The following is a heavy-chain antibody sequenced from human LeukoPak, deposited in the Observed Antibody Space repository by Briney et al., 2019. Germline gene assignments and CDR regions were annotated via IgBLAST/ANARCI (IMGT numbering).Heavy chain of an antibody. D-gene: IGHD6-13*01. CDR1: GYTFSSYG. Sequence: PVKVSCKASGYTFSSYGISWVRQAPGQGLEWMGGIIPIFDTANYAQKFQGRVTITTDESTSTAYMELSSLRSEDTAVYYCARSRSYSSSSDYWGQGTLVTVSS. V-gene: IGHV1-69*05. CDR3: ARSRSYSSSSDY. CDR2: IIPIFDTA. J-gene: IGHJ4*02.